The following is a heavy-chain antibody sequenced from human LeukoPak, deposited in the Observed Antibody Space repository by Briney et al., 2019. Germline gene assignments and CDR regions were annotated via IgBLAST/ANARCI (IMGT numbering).Heavy chain of an antibody. D-gene: IGHD4-17*01. V-gene: IGHV3-21*01. Sequence: GGSLRLSCAASGFTFSSYSMNWVRQAPGKGLEWVSSISSSYIYYADSVKGRFTISRDNAKNSLYLQMNSLRAEDTAVYYCARADYGDYGAFDIWGQGTMVTVSS. CDR3: ARADYGDYGAFDI. J-gene: IGHJ3*02. CDR1: GFTFSSYS. CDR2: ISSSYI.